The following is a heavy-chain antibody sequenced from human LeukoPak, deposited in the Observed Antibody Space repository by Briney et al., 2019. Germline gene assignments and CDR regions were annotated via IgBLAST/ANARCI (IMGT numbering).Heavy chain of an antibody. Sequence: SVKVSCKASGGTFSSYAISWVRQAPGQGLEWVGRIIPIFGTANYAQKFQGRVTITTDESTSTAYMELSSLRSEDTAVYYCARDPAHYDSSGYYYGFFWFDPWGQGTLVTVSS. J-gene: IGHJ5*02. CDR2: IIPIFGTA. CDR3: ARDPAHYDSSGYYYGFFWFDP. V-gene: IGHV1-69*05. D-gene: IGHD3-22*01. CDR1: GGTFSSYA.